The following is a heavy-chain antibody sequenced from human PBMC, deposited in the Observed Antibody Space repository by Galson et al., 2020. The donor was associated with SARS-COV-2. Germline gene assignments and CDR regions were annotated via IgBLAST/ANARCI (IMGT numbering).Heavy chain of an antibody. J-gene: IGHJ6*02. CDR2: ISYDGGNK. V-gene: IGHV3-30*03. D-gene: IGHD5-12*01. CDR1: GFTFSSYG. Sequence: TGGSLRLSCAASGFTFSSYGMPWVRQPPGKGREWVAVISYDGGNKYYEDSVKGRFTISRNNSKNTLDLQMNSLSAEDTAVYYCAGWLGRVYGMDVWGQGTTVTVSS. CDR3: AGWLGRVYGMDV.